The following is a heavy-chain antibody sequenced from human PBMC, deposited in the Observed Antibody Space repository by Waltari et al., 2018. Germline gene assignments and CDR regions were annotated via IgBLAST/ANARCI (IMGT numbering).Heavy chain of an antibody. J-gene: IGHJ6*03. CDR3: ARRVRLYDYYDMDV. Sequence: QVQLVQSGAEVKKPGASVKVSCKASGYTFTGYYMHWVRQAPGKGLEWLGWIKPNRGGTNYAQSSQGRGTMTRDTSISAADMERSRLGSDDTAGYYCARRVRLYDYYDMDVGGKGTTVTVSS. V-gene: IGHV1-2*02. CDR2: IKPNRGGT. D-gene: IGHD3-10*01. CDR1: GYTFTGYY.